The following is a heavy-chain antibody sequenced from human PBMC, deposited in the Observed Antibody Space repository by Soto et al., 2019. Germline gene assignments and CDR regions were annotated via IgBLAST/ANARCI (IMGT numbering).Heavy chain of an antibody. V-gene: IGHV3-30-3*01. CDR1: GFTFKSYA. Sequence: QVQLVESGGGVVQPGRSLRLSCEASGFTFKSYAMHWVRQALGKGLEWVAVISSDGNNKYYANSVKGRFTISRDNSKNTLYLQMSSLRADDTAIYYCARVLKGPTAFDFWGQGTMVTVSS. CDR2: ISSDGNNK. J-gene: IGHJ3*01. CDR3: ARVLKGPTAFDF. D-gene: IGHD3-16*01.